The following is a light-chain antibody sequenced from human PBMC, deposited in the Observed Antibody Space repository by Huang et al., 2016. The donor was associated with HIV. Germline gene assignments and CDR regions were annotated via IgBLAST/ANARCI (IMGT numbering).Light chain of an antibody. CDR2: GVS. V-gene: IGKV3-15*01. Sequence: EIVMTQSPATLSVSAGERATLSCRASQTIGNNLAWYQQRPGQAPRLLFYGVSTRTTGVPARFSGTGSETEFNLTISSLQPDDFGIYYCQHHNNWPPYTFGQGTRLEIK. CDR1: QTIGNN. CDR3: QHHNNWPPYT. J-gene: IGKJ2*01.